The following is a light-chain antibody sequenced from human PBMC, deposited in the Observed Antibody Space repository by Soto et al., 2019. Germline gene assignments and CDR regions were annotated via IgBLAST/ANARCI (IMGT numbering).Light chain of an antibody. J-gene: IGKJ1*01. CDR1: QTISSW. V-gene: IGKV1-5*03. CDR3: QQYNSYWT. Sequence: DIQMTQSPSTLPGSLGASVTITCRASQTISSWLAWYQQTPGKAPKLLIYKASTLKSGVPSRLSGSGSGTEFTLTISSLHPDDFSTYYCQQYNSYWTFGQGTKVDIK. CDR2: KAS.